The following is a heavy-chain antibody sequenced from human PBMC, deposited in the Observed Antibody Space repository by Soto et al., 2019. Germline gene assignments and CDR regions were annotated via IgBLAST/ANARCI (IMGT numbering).Heavy chain of an antibody. D-gene: IGHD4-4*01. V-gene: IGHV3-21*01. CDR1: GFSLSSYT. CDR3: GRNVLSVTEDAVDV. CDR2: IGISIGYI. J-gene: IGHJ3*01. Sequence: EEQLVESGGGLVKTGGSLRLSWVPSGFSLSSYTMSWVRQAPGKGLEWVSSIGISIGYIYYAESVTGRFTISRDNAQNSLFLEMNSLRAEDTALYFCGRNVLSVTEDAVDVWGQGTMVTVSS.